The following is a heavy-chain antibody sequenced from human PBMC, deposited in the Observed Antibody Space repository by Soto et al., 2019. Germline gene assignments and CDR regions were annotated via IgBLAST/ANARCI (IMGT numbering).Heavy chain of an antibody. CDR2: IIPIFGTA. CDR3: ARDRNDSSGYYPPLDAFDI. Sequence: SVKVSCKASGGTFSSYAISWVRQAPGQGLEWMGGIIPIFGTANYAQKFQGRVTITADESTSTAYMELSSLRSEDTAVYYCARDRNDSSGYYPPLDAFDIWGQGTMVTVSS. V-gene: IGHV1-69*13. J-gene: IGHJ3*02. CDR1: GGTFSSYA. D-gene: IGHD3-22*01.